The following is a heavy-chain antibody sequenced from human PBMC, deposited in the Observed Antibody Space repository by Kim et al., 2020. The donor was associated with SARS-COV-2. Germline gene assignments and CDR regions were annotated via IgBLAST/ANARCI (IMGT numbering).Heavy chain of an antibody. J-gene: IGHJ6*02. V-gene: IGHV4-59*08. CDR2: IYYSGST. CDR3: ARLPYYDFWSGYSIVYYYYGMDV. D-gene: IGHD3-3*01. Sequence: SETLSLTCTVSGGSISSYYWSWIRQPPGKGLEWIGYIYYSGSTNYNPSLKSRVTISVDTSKNQFSLKLSSVTAADTAVYYCARLPYYDFWSGYSIVYYYYGMDVWGQGTTVTVSS. CDR1: GGSISSYY.